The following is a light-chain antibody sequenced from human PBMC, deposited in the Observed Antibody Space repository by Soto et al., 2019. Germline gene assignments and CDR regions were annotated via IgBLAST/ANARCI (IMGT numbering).Light chain of an antibody. J-gene: IGLJ2*01. CDR2: GNT. V-gene: IGLV1-40*01. CDR3: LSFDSSLSVV. CDR1: SSNIGAGYD. Sequence: QSVLTQPPSVAGAPGQRVTLSCTGSSSNIGAGYDVHWYQQLPGRDPKLLIYGNTNRPSGVPDRFSVSKSGTSASLAITGLQAEDEADYYCLSFDSSLSVVFGGGTKVTVL.